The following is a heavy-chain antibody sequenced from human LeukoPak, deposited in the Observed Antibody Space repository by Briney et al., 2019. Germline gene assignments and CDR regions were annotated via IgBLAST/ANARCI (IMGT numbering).Heavy chain of an antibody. CDR1: GYTFTGYY. D-gene: IGHD5-12*01. V-gene: IGHV1-24*01. CDR3: ATIRTSPGAVDLRRDDRFDY. CDR2: FDPEDGET. J-gene: IGHJ4*02. Sequence: GASVKVSCKASGYTFTGYYMHWVRQAPGKGLEWMGGFDPEDGETIYAQKFQGRVTMTEDTSTDTAYMELSSLRSEDTAVYYCATIRTSPGAVDLRRDDRFDYWGQGTLVTVSS.